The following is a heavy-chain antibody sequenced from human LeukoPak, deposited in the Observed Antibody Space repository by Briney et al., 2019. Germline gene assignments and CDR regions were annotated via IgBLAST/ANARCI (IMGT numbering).Heavy chain of an antibody. CDR3: AREAEGYGDCEYFQH. CDR2: INPNSGGT. CDR1: GYTFTGYY. Sequence: ASVKVSCKASGYTFTGYYMHWVRQAPGQGLEWMGWINPNSGGTNYAQKFQGWVTMTRDTSISTAYMELSRLRSDDTAVYYCAREAEGYGDCEYFQHWGQGTLVTVSS. V-gene: IGHV1-2*04. J-gene: IGHJ1*01. D-gene: IGHD4-17*01.